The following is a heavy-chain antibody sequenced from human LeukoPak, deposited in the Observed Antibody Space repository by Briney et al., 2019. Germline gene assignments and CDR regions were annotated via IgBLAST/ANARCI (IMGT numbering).Heavy chain of an antibody. Sequence: PSETLSLTCSVSGGSISGYYWSWIRQPPVQGLEWIGYMYETGHTMYNSSLKSRATMSLDTSKNHFSLRLTFVTAADTAVYYCARHPFATPFDYWGPGTLVTVSS. J-gene: IGHJ4*02. D-gene: IGHD2-15*01. CDR1: GGSISGYY. CDR2: MYETGHT. V-gene: IGHV4-59*08. CDR3: ARHPFATPFDY.